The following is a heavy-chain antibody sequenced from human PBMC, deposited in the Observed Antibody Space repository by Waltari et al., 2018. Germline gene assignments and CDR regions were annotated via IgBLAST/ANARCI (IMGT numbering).Heavy chain of an antibody. CDR3: ASDRLGYWRISHFY. Sequence: QVQLQQWGAGLLKPSETLSLTCAVYGGSFSGYYCGWVRQPPGKGLEWIGEINHSGSTNYNPSLKSRVTMSVDTSKNQFSLKLTSVTAADTAVYYCASDRLGYWRISHFYWGQGTLVTVSS. D-gene: IGHD2-2*03. CDR2: INHSGST. CDR1: GGSFSGYY. V-gene: IGHV4-34*01. J-gene: IGHJ4*02.